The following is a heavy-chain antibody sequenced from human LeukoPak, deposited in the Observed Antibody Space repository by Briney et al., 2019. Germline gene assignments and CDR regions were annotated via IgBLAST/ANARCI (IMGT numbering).Heavy chain of an antibody. V-gene: IGHV3-23*01. D-gene: IGHD1-14*01. CDR1: GFTFSGYA. CDR2: ISGSGGST. CDR3: AKEAYISGGYFDY. Sequence: GGSLRLSCAASGFTFSGYAMSWVRQAPGKGLEWVSGISGSGGSTYYADFVKGRFTISRDNSKNTLYLQMNSLRAEDTAVYYCAKEAYISGGYFDYWGQGTLVTVSS. J-gene: IGHJ4*02.